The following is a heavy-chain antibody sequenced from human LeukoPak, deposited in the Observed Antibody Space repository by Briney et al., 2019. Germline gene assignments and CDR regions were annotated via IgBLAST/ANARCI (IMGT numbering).Heavy chain of an antibody. CDR3: ARDYCSGGSCPYYFDY. CDR2: ISTYNGNT. D-gene: IGHD2-15*01. CDR1: GYTFTSYG. Sequence: GASVKVSCKASGYTFTSYGISSVRQAPGQGREWMGWISTYNGNTNYAQKLQGRVTMTTDTSTSTAYMELRSLRSDDTAVYYCARDYCSGGSCPYYFDYWGQGTLVTVSS. V-gene: IGHV1-18*01. J-gene: IGHJ4*02.